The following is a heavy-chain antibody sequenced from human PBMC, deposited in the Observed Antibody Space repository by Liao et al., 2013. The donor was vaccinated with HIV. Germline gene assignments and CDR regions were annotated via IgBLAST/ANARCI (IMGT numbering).Heavy chain of an antibody. Sequence: QVQLQQWGAGLLKPSETLSLTCAVYGGSFSGYYWNWIRQPPGRGLEWIGYLYYSGSTNYNPSLKSRVAMSVDTSKNQFSLKLSSVTAADTAVYYCARDLLGYCTSTSCYYYMTSGAKGPRSPSP. CDR3: ARDLLGYCTSTSCYYYMTS. V-gene: IGHV4-34*11. CDR1: GGSFSGYY. J-gene: IGHJ6*03. D-gene: IGHD2-2*01. CDR2: LYYSGST.